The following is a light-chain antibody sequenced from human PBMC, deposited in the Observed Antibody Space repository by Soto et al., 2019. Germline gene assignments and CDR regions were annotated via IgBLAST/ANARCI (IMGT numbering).Light chain of an antibody. J-gene: IGLJ1*01. Sequence: QSALTQPASVSGSPGQSITISCTGTSSDVGLYDYVSWYQQHPGKAPQLMIYAVSNRPSGVSNRFSASKSGNTAYLFISGLQAEDEADYYCSSYTSDSSYVFGSVTKVTV. CDR2: AVS. CDR3: SSYTSDSSYV. V-gene: IGLV2-14*01. CDR1: SSDVGLYDY.